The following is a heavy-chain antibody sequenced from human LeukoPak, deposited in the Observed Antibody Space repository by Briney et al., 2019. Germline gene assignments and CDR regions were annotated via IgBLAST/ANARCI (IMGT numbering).Heavy chain of an antibody. CDR2: ISGSSNYI. J-gene: IGHJ4*02. V-gene: IGHV3-21*01. D-gene: IGHD7-27*01. CDR1: GFTFSSNV. CDR3: ARDAGTWDFDY. Sequence: GGSLRLSCVASGFTFSSNVMIWVRQAPGKGLEWVSSISGSSNYIYYADSMKGRFTISRDNAKNSLYLQMNSLRAEDTAVYYCARDAGTWDFDYWGQGTLDTVSS.